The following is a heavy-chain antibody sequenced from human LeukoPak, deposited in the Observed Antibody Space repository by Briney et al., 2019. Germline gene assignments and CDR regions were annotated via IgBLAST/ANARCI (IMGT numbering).Heavy chain of an antibody. CDR3: ARAVLYYYFGMDV. J-gene: IGHJ6*04. CDR1: GFTFSSYE. V-gene: IGHV3-48*03. Sequence: GGSLTLSCAASGFTFSSYEMNWVRQAPGKGLEWVSYISSSGGTIYYADSVKGRFTISRDNAKNSLYLQMNSLRAEDTAVYYCARAVLYYYFGMDVWGEGTTLTVSS. CDR2: ISSSGGTI.